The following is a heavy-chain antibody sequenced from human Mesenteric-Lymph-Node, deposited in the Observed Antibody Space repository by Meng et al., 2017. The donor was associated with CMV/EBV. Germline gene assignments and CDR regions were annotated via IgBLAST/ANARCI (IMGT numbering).Heavy chain of an antibody. CDR2: ISGSGSST. V-gene: IGHV3-23*01. J-gene: IGHJ6*02. D-gene: IGHD3-10*01. CDR1: GFTFSSYA. CDR3: AKGEVFLYYYGMDV. Sequence: GESLKISCAASGFTFSSYAMSWVRQAPGKGLEWVSAISGSGSSTYYADSVKGRFTISRDNSKNTLYLQMNSLRAEDTAVYYCAKGEVFLYYYGMDVWGQGTTVTAP.